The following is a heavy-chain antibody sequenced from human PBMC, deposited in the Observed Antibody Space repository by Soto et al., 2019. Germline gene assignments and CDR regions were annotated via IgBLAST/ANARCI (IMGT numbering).Heavy chain of an antibody. Sequence: GGSLRLSCAASGFTFSSYAMHWVRQAPGKGLEWVAVISYDGSNKYYADSVKGRFTISRDNSKNTLYLQMNSLRAEDRAVYYCAGGSSSRYCSGGSCYYYYGMDVWGQGTTVTVSS. CDR3: AGGSSSRYCSGGSCYYYYGMDV. V-gene: IGHV3-30*04. CDR2: ISYDGSNK. CDR1: GFTFSSYA. J-gene: IGHJ6*02. D-gene: IGHD2-15*01.